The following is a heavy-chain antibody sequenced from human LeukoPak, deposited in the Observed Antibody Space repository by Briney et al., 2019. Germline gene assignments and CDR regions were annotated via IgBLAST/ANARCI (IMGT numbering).Heavy chain of an antibody. CDR3: AKGGGGYSYGYFDY. CDR1: GFIVSSNY. J-gene: IGHJ4*02. D-gene: IGHD5-18*01. CDR2: ISGSGGST. V-gene: IGHV3-23*01. Sequence: PGGSLRLSCAASGFIVSSNYMSWVRQAPGKGLEWVSAISGSGGSTYYADSVKGRFTISRDNFKNTLYLQMNSLRAEDTAVYYCAKGGGGYSYGYFDYWGQGTLVTVSS.